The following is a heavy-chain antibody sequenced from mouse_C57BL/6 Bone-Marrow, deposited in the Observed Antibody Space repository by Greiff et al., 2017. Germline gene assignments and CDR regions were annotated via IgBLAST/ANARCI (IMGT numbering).Heavy chain of an antibody. CDR3: TTGIATVVAGGGYWYFDV. CDR2: IDPENGDT. Sequence: EVQLQQSGAELVRPGASVKLSCTASGFNIKDDYMHWVKQRPEQGLEWIGWIDPENGDTEYASKFQGQATITADTSYNTADLQLSSLTSGDTAVYYCTTGIATVVAGGGYWYFDVWGTGTTVSVAS. V-gene: IGHV14-4*01. J-gene: IGHJ1*03. CDR1: GFNIKDDY. D-gene: IGHD1-1*01.